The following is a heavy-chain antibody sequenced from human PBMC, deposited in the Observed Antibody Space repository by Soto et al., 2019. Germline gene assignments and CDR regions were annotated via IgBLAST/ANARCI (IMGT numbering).Heavy chain of an antibody. CDR1: GFTFSSYA. J-gene: IGHJ4*02. D-gene: IGHD3-10*01. CDR3: AKVGSGSYSAHS. V-gene: IGHV3-23*01. Sequence: EVQLLESGGGLVQPGGSLRLSCAASGFTFSSYAMNRVRQAPGKGLEWVSTISFSGVNRHYADSVKGRFTISRDNSKNTLYLQMNSLRAEDTAIYYCAKVGSGSYSAHSWGQGTLVTVSS. CDR2: ISFSGVNR.